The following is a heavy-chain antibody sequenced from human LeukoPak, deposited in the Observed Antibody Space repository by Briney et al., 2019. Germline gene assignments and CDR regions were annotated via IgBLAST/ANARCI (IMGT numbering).Heavy chain of an antibody. CDR2: IYPGDSDT. CDR1: GYSFTSYW. Sequence: GESLKISCKGSGYSFTSYWIGWVRQMPGKGLEWMGIIYPGDSDTRYSPSFQGQVTISADKSISTAYLQWSSLKASDAAMYYCARSGIVGAQNWYFNLWGRGTLVTVSS. CDR3: ARSGIVGAQNWYFNL. D-gene: IGHD1-26*01. J-gene: IGHJ2*01. V-gene: IGHV5-51*01.